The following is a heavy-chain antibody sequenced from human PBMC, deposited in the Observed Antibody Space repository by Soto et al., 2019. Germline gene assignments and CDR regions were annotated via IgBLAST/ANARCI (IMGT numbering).Heavy chain of an antibody. CDR3: AKDPLESNWFDP. V-gene: IGHV3-21*04. CDR2: ISSSSSYI. CDR1: GFTFSSYS. J-gene: IGHJ5*02. Sequence: PGGSLRLSCAASGFTFSSYSMNWVRQAPGKGLEWVSSISSSSSYIYYADSVKGRFTISRDNAKNSLYLQMNSLRAEDTAVYYCAKDPLESNWFDPWGQGTLVTVSS.